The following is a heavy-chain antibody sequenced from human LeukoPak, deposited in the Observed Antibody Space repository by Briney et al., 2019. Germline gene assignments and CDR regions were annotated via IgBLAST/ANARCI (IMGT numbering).Heavy chain of an antibody. CDR1: GNYW. Sequence: GGSLRLSCAASGNYWMHWVRQVPGKGLVWVSHINSDGSWTSYADSVKGRFTISKDNAKNTVYLQMNSLRAGDTAVYYCVSFYETYWGRGTLVTVSS. CDR2: INSDGSWT. V-gene: IGHV3-74*01. CDR3: VSFYETY. D-gene: IGHD2/OR15-2a*01. J-gene: IGHJ4*02.